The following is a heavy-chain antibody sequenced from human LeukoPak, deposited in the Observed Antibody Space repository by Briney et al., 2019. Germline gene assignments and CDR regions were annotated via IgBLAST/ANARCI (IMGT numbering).Heavy chain of an antibody. D-gene: IGHD6-13*01. CDR3: ARHVAAGPGADAFDI. Sequence: TSSETLSLTCSVSGGSISNNSYYWGWIRQPPGKGLEWIGSIYYSGRTYYNPSLKRRVTISVDTSKNHFSLKLSSMIAADTAFYYCARHVAAGPGADAFDIWGQGTIVTVSS. CDR1: GGSISNNSYY. CDR2: IYYSGRT. V-gene: IGHV4-39*01. J-gene: IGHJ3*02.